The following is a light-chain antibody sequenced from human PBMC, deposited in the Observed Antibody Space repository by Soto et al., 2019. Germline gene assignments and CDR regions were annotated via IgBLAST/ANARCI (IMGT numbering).Light chain of an antibody. V-gene: IGKV3-20*01. Sequence: EIVLTQSPGTLSLSPGERATLSCRASQTVRNNYLAWYQWRPGXXPXXXXXXXXXXXTGIPDRFRGSGSGTDFTLTISSLEPEDFAVYYCQQYGSTPRTFGQGTKVDIK. CDR1: QTVRNNY. CDR3: QQYGSTPRT. J-gene: IGKJ1*01. CDR2: XXX.